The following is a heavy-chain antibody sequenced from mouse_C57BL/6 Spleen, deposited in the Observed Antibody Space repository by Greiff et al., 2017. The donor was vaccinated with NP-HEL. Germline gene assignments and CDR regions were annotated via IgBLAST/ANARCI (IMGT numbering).Heavy chain of an antibody. CDR1: GYTFTSYW. Sequence: QVQLQQPGAELVKPGASVKLSCKASGYTFTSYWMQWVKQRPGQGFEWIGEIDPSDSYTNYNHKSKGKANLTVDTSSSIAYMQLSSLTSEDSAVDYCARSANYAMDYWGQGTSVTVTS. CDR3: ARSANYAMDY. V-gene: IGHV1-50*01. CDR2: IDPSDSYT. D-gene: IGHD1-2*01. J-gene: IGHJ4*01.